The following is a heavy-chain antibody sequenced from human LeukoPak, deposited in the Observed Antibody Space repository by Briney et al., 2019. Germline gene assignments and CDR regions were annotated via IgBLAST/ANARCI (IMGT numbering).Heavy chain of an antibody. CDR1: GGSISSYY. D-gene: IGHD3-3*01. CDR3: ASAPDFCSGYFFDS. Sequence: SETLSLTCTVSGGSISSYYWSWIRQPPGKGLEWIGYIYTSGSTNYNPSLKSRVTMSVDTSKNQFSLKLSSVTAADTAIYYCASAPDFCSGYFFDSWGQGTLVTVAS. CDR2: IYTSGST. V-gene: IGHV4-59*01. J-gene: IGHJ4*02.